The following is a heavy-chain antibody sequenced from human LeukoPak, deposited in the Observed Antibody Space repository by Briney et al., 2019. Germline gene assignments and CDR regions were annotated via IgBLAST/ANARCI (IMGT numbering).Heavy chain of an antibody. CDR1: GFTFDDYA. V-gene: IGHV3-9*01. D-gene: IGHD2-8*01. Sequence: GGSLRLSCAASGFTFDDYAMHWVRQAPGKGLEWVSGISWNSGSIGYADSVKGRFTISRDNAKNSLYLQKNSLRAEDTALYYCAKEVLYYPSRYFDYWGQGTLVTVSS. J-gene: IGHJ4*02. CDR3: AKEVLYYPSRYFDY. CDR2: ISWNSGSI.